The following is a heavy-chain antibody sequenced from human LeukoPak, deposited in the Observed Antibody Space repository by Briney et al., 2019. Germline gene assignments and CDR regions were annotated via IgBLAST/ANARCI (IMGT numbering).Heavy chain of an antibody. D-gene: IGHD1-26*01. CDR3: AKDEVVGASGGY. Sequence: GGSLRLSCAASGFTFSRYAMSWVRQAPGKGLEWVSAISGGGGSTYYADSVKGRFTISRDNSKNTLYLQMNSLRVEDTAVYYCAKDEVVGASGGYWGQGTLVTVSS. J-gene: IGHJ4*02. CDR1: GFTFSRYA. CDR2: ISGGGGST. V-gene: IGHV3-23*01.